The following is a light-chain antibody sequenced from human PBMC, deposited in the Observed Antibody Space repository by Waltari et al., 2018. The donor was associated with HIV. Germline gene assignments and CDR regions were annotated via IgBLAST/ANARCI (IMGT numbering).Light chain of an antibody. CDR3: SSYTSSSSKV. J-gene: IGLJ2*01. CDR2: DVS. CDR1: NSDVGGYNY. V-gene: IGLV2-14*03. Sequence: QSALTQPASVSGSPGQSITISSTGPNSDVGGYNYVSWYQQTPGNAPKPIVYDVSKRPSGVSNRFSCSKSGNTASLTISGLQAEDEADYYCSSYTSSSSKVFGGGTKLTGL.